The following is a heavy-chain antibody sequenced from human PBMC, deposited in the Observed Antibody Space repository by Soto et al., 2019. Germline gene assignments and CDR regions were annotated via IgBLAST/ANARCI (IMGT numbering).Heavy chain of an antibody. Sequence: QVQLQESGPGLVKPSQTLSLTCTVSGGSISSAGYYWTWVRQHPGQGLEWIGYIYYSGNTYYNPSLKSRLTISLDTSKNQFSLKLSSVTAADTAVYYCARGGISMVRGVTGWFDPWGQGTLVTVSS. CDR2: IYYSGNT. J-gene: IGHJ5*02. CDR3: ARGGISMVRGVTGWFDP. D-gene: IGHD3-10*01. V-gene: IGHV4-31*03. CDR1: GGSISSAGYY.